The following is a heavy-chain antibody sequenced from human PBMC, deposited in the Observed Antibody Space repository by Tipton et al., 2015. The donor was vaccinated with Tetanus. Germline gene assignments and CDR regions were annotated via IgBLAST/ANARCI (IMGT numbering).Heavy chain of an antibody. CDR2: IYTGGSA. V-gene: IGHV3-53*01. Sequence: SLRLSCAASGVTVSGNYMSWVRQAPGKGLEWVSVIYTGGSADYTDSVKGRFTISRDNSNNPLSLQMNSLRIDDTAVYYCAREGYWGQGTLVTVSS. J-gene: IGHJ4*02. CDR3: AREGY. CDR1: GVTVSGNY.